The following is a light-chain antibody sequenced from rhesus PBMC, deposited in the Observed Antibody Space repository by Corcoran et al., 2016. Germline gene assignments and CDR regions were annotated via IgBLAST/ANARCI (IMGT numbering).Light chain of an antibody. V-gene: IGKV2-78*01. J-gene: IGKJ3*01. Sequence: DIVMTQTPLSLPVTPGEPASISCRSSQSLLDSDGYTHLHWYLQKPGQPPQLLIYLGSNRASGVPDRFSGSGSGTDFTLKISRVEAEDVGIYYCMQTLQTPHFGPGTKLDIK. CDR2: LGS. CDR3: MQTLQTPH. CDR1: QSLLDSDGYTH.